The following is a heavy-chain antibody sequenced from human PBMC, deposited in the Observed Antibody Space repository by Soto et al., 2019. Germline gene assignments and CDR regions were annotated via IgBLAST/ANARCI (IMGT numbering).Heavy chain of an antibody. V-gene: IGHV3-74*01. CDR3: VKVLARGVGVPRFYFDS. D-gene: IGHD2-2*01. J-gene: IGHJ4*02. CDR1: GFTFSSYS. Sequence: GGSLRLSCAASGFTFSSYSMNWVRQVSGKGLEWVSRINADGTSTRYADSVKGRFTISRDNAKNTLYLHVNSLRAEDTAVYYCVKVLARGVGVPRFYFDSWGQGALVTVSS. CDR2: INADGTST.